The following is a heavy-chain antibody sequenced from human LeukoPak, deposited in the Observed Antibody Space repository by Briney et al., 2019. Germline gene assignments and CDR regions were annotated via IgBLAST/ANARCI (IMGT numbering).Heavy chain of an antibody. CDR3: AREEIRDYYGMDV. J-gene: IGHJ6*02. V-gene: IGHV3-23*01. D-gene: IGHD5-18*01. Sequence: GGSLRLSCATSGLTFSSYAMTWVRQAPGKGLEWVSGISGSGGSTDYAGSVKGRFTISRDNSKNTLYLQMNSLRAEDTAVYYCAREEIRDYYGMDVWGQGTTVTVSS. CDR1: GLTFSSYA. CDR2: ISGSGGST.